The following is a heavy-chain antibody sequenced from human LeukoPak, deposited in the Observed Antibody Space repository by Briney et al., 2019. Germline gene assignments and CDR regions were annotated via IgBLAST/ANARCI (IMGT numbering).Heavy chain of an antibody. D-gene: IGHD3-22*01. CDR1: GFTFTDYA. CDR3: AKDFPSSGYSDY. V-gene: IGHV3-23*01. CDR2: ISASGGST. Sequence: PGGSLRLSCAASGFTFTDYALSWVRQAPGEWLEWVSTISASGGSTYYADSVKGRFTISRDISKNPLYLQMHSLRAEDTAVYYCAKDFPSSGYSDYWGQGTLVTVSS. J-gene: IGHJ4*02.